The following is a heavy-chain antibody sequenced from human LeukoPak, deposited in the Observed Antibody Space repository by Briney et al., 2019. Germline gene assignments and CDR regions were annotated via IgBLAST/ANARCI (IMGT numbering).Heavy chain of an antibody. V-gene: IGHV4-30-4*01. J-gene: IGHJ4*02. CDR1: GGSISSGDYY. Sequence: SETLSLTCTVSGGSISSGDYYWSWIRQPPGKGLEWIGYIYYSGSTYSNPSLKSRVTISVDTSKYQFSLKLSSVTAADTAVYYCARGFMASGAFDYWGQGTLVTVSS. CDR3: ARGFMASGAFDY. CDR2: IYYSGST. D-gene: IGHD3-16*01.